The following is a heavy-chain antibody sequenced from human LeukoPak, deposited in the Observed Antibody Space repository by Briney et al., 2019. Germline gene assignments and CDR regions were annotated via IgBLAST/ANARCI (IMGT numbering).Heavy chain of an antibody. J-gene: IGHJ4*02. CDR2: INSDGINT. D-gene: IGHD6-19*01. CDR3: AKSIAVAGLAGGRTFDY. V-gene: IGHV3-74*01. CDR1: GFTFSNYW. Sequence: SGGSLRLSCAASGFTFSNYWMHWVRQAPGKGLVWVSRINSDGINTSYADSVKGRFTISRDNSENTLYLQMNSLRPEDTAVYYCAKSIAVAGLAGGRTFDYWGQGTLVTVSS.